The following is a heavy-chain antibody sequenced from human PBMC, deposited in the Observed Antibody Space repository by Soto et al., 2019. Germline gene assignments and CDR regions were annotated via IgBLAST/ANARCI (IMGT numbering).Heavy chain of an antibody. D-gene: IGHD6-19*01. CDR2: IYYGGST. Sequence: SETLSLTCTVSGGSISSGGYYWSWIRQHPGKGLEWIGYIYYGGSTYYNPSLKSRVTISVDTSKNQFSLKLSSVTAADTAVYYCARDRSSGWYVHYFDYWGQGTLVTVSS. CDR3: ARDRSSGWYVHYFDY. CDR1: GGSISSGGYY. V-gene: IGHV4-31*03. J-gene: IGHJ4*02.